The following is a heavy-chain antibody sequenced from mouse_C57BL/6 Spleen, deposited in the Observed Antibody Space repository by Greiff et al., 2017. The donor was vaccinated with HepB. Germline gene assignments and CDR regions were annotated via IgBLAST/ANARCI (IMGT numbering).Heavy chain of an antibody. Sequence: VKLQQSGAELARPGASVKLSCKASGYTFTSYGISWVKQRTGQGLEWIGEIYPRSGNTYYNEKFKGKATLTADKSSSTAYMELRSLTSEDSAVYFCASSYNYFDYWGQGTTLTVSS. CDR3: ASSYNYFDY. J-gene: IGHJ2*01. CDR2: IYPRSGNT. V-gene: IGHV1-81*01. CDR1: GYTFTSYG. D-gene: IGHD1-1*01.